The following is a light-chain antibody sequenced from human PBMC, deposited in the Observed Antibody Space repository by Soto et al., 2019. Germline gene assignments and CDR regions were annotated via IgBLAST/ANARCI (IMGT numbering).Light chain of an antibody. Sequence: EIVITQSPATLSVSPGEGATLSCRASQGIGNTLAWYQQKPGQTPRLLIFGASIRATGVPARFSGSGSGTDFTLTINSLQSEDFAVYYGQHYVNWPLTGGGGTKVESK. V-gene: IGKV3-15*01. CDR3: QHYVNWPLT. CDR2: GAS. J-gene: IGKJ4*01. CDR1: QGIGNT.